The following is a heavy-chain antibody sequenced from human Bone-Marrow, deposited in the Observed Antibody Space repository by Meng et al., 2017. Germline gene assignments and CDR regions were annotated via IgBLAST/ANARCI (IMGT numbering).Heavy chain of an antibody. V-gene: IGHV3-23*01. Sequence: GESLKISCAASGFTFSNAWMSWVRQAPGKGLEWVSAISGSGGSTYYADSVKGRFTISRDNSKNTLYLQMNSLRAEDTAVYYCAKDLVPHDYGAFPFDPWGQGTLVTVYS. CDR2: ISGSGGST. D-gene: IGHD4-17*01. J-gene: IGHJ5*02. CDR3: AKDLVPHDYGAFPFDP. CDR1: GFTFSNAW.